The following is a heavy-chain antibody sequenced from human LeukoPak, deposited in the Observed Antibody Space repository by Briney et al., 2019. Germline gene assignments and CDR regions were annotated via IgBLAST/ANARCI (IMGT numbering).Heavy chain of an antibody. Sequence: ASVKVSCKASGYTFTSYDINWVRQATGQGLEWMGWMNPNSGNTGYAQKFQGRVTMTRNTCISTAYMELSSLRSEDTAVYYCVRGNSGYERYYYYYYMDVWGKGTTVTVSS. CDR1: GYTFTSYD. CDR3: VRGNSGYERYYYYYYMDV. CDR2: MNPNSGNT. D-gene: IGHD3-22*01. V-gene: IGHV1-8*01. J-gene: IGHJ6*03.